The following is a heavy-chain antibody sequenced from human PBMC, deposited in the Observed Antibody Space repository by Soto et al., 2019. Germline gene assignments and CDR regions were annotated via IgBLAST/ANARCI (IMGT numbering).Heavy chain of an antibody. J-gene: IGHJ4*02. CDR3: AKDGYKYKYYSDY. D-gene: IGHD5-18*01. Sequence: GPVRLSCASSGFTFCRYSIHWVRRAPGKGLEWVAVISKDGGDKEYAESVKGRCTISRENSKSTVYLQMNSLRVEDTAVYYCAKDGYKYKYYSDYWGQGTLVNVSS. CDR1: GFTFCRYS. V-gene: IGHV3-30*18. CDR2: ISKDGGDK.